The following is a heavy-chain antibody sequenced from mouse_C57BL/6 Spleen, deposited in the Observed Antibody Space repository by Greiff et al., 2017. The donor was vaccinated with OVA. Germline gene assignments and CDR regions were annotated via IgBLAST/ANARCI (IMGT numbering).Heavy chain of an antibody. J-gene: IGHJ2*01. CDR3: ARGDYSNYVRFDY. CDR2: ISSGSSTI. V-gene: IGHV5-17*01. CDR1: GFTFSDYG. Sequence: EVQLVESGGGLVKPGGSLKLSCAASGFTFSDYGMHWVRQAPEKGLEWVAYISSGSSTIYYADTVKGRFTISRDNAKNTLFLQMTSLRSEDTAMYYCARGDYSNYVRFDYWGQGTTLTVSS. D-gene: IGHD2-5*01.